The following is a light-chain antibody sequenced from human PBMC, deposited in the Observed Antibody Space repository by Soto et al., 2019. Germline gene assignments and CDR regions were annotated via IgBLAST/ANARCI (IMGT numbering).Light chain of an antibody. Sequence: VFTWKTGALSLSPVERATLSCRASQSVSSSYSSWHQQPPDPPPLLLNCGASSTATSIPGRFSGSAAATDSTPTITRLAPEVFAVYYCQQCNNSPITFGQVT. CDR1: QSVSSSY. CDR2: GAS. J-gene: IGKJ5*01. V-gene: IGKV3-20*01. CDR3: QQCNNSPIT.